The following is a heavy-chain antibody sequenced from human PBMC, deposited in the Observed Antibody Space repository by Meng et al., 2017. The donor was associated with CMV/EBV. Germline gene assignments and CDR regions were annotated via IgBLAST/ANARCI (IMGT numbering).Heavy chain of an antibody. CDR3: TGDSVSNPNLDY. J-gene: IGHJ4*02. CDR1: GFNVRDKY. CDR2: IYRGDNT. D-gene: IGHD3-10*01. V-gene: IGHV3-66*01. Sequence: VQLVDSGGGLVQPGGFLRLSCAASGFNVRDKYMSWVRQAPGKGLEWVCIIYRGDNTYYIDSVKDRFTVSRDNSKNTMYLQMNSLRVEDTAVYYCTGDSVSNPNLDYWGQGTLVTVSS.